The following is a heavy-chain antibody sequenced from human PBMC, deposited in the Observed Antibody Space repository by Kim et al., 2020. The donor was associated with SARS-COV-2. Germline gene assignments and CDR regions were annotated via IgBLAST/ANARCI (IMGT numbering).Heavy chain of an antibody. D-gene: IGHD6-13*01. CDR3: ASPIAAAGNP. Sequence: SETLSLTCTVSGGSISSSSYYWGWIRQPPGKGLEWIGSSYYSGSTYYNPSLKSRVTISVDTSKNQFSLKLSSVTAADTAVYYCASPIAAAGNPWGQGTLVTVSS. V-gene: IGHV4-39*01. CDR2: SYYSGST. J-gene: IGHJ5*02. CDR1: GGSISSSSYY.